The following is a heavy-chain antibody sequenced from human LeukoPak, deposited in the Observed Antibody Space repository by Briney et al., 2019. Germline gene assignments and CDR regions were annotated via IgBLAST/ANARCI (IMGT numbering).Heavy chain of an antibody. CDR1: GFTFGDYA. CDR2: IRSEEYGGTP. V-gene: IGHV3-49*04. CDR3: TRALSGWTGYSDF. Sequence: QPGRSLRLSCRGSGFTFGDYAVTWVRQAPGKGLQWVGFIRSEEYGGTPDYATSVKGRFTISRDNSESIAYLQMNSLRTEDTAVYYCTRALSGWTGYSDFWGQGTLVTVSS. J-gene: IGHJ4*02. D-gene: IGHD6-19*01.